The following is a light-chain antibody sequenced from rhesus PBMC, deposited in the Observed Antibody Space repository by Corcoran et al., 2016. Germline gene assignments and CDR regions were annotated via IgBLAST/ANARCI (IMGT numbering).Light chain of an antibody. CDR2: AAS. CDR3: QQHNSNPPWT. V-gene: IGKV1-33*02. J-gene: IGKJ1*01. Sequence: DIQMTQSPSSLSASVGDRVTITCQASQGFSNWLAWYQQKPGKAPKLLIYAASSLQSGVPSRLSGSGAGTEFTLTISSLQPGDVATYYCQQHNSNPPWTFGQGTKVEIK. CDR1: QGFSNW.